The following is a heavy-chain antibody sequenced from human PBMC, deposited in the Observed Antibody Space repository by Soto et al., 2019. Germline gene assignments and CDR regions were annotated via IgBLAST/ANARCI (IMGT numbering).Heavy chain of an antibody. CDR3: AKDLRRHSSSSRGLDV. V-gene: IGHV3-23*01. CDR1: GFTFSSYA. Sequence: GGSLRLSCAASGFTFSSYAMSWVRQAPGKGLEWVSAISGSGGSTYYADSVKGRFTISRDNSKNTLYLQMNSLRAEDTAVYYCAKDLRRHSSSSRGLDVWGQGTTVTVSS. D-gene: IGHD6-6*01. J-gene: IGHJ6*02. CDR2: ISGSGGST.